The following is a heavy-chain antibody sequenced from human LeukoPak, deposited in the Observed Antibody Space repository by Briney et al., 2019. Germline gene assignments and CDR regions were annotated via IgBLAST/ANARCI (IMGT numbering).Heavy chain of an antibody. D-gene: IGHD2-2*01. V-gene: IGHV1-58*01. Sequence: SVKVSCKASGFTFSTSAVHWVRQARGQRLEWIGWIVVGSGNTSCAQNFQKRVTFTRDMSTSTAYMELSSLRSEDTAVYYYAADQVPTDPYNWVDPWGQGSQVTVSS. CDR3: AADQVPTDPYNWVDP. J-gene: IGHJ5*02. CDR1: GFTFSTSA. CDR2: IVVGSGNT.